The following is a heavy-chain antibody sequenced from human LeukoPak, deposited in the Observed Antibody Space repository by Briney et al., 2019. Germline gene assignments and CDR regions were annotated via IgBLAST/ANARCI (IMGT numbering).Heavy chain of an antibody. CDR2: IIPIFGTA. J-gene: IGHJ4*02. CDR3: AQSYGFRDGGGGLLQFDY. D-gene: IGHD2-15*01. V-gene: IGHV1-69*13. CDR1: GGTFSSYA. Sequence: WASVKVSCKASGGTFSSYAISWVRQAPGQGLEWMGGIIPIFGTANYAQKFQGRVTITADESTSTAYMELSSLRSEDTAVYYCAQSYGFRDGGGGLLQFDYWGQGTLVTVSS.